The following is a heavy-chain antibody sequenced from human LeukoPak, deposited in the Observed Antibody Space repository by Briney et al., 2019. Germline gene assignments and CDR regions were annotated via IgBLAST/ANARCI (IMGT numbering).Heavy chain of an antibody. D-gene: IGHD3-10*01. J-gene: IGHJ4*02. CDR2: SDPEDGET. Sequence: GASVKVSCKVSGYTLIELSMHWVRQAPGKGLEWMGGSDPEDGETIYAQKFQGGVTMTEDTSTDTAYMELSSLRSEDTAVYYCASAHGSGARRDWGQGTLVTVSS. V-gene: IGHV1-24*01. CDR3: ASAHGSGARRD. CDR1: GYTLIELS.